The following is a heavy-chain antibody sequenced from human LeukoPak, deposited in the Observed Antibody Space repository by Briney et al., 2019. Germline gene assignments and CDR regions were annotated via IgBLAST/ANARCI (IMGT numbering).Heavy chain of an antibody. CDR3: ARDPRVVPAAISYYYYYMDV. D-gene: IGHD2-2*01. J-gene: IGHJ6*03. V-gene: IGHV3-53*05. CDR2: IYSGGST. CDR1: GFTVSSNY. Sequence: GGSLRLSCAASGFTVSSNYMSWVRQAPGKGLEWVSVIYSGGSTYYADSVKGRFTISRDNSKNTLYLQMNSLRAEDTAVYYCARDPRVVPAAISYYYYYMDVWGKGTTVTVSS.